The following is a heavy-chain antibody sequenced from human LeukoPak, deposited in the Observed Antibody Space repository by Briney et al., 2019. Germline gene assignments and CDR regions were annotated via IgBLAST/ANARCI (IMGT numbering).Heavy chain of an antibody. CDR1: GGSLSGYY. D-gene: IGHD5-18*01. J-gene: IGHJ6*02. Sequence: PSETLSLTCAVYGGSLSGYYWSWIRQPPGKGLEWIGEINHSGSTNYNPSLKSRVTISVDTSKNQFSLKLSSVTAADTAVYYCARTKDTIYGMDVWGQGTTVTVSS. CDR3: ARTKDTIYGMDV. CDR2: INHSGST. V-gene: IGHV4-34*01.